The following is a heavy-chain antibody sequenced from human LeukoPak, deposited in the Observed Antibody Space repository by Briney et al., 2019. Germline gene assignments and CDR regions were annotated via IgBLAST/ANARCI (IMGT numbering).Heavy chain of an antibody. V-gene: IGHV3-53*01. CDR2: IYNDGST. D-gene: IGHD2/OR15-2a*01. CDR1: GLTVSSCY. Sequence: GGCLRLSCAASGLTVSSCYMSWVRQAPGKGLKWVSFIYNDGSTYYADSMKGRFTISRDNSKNTQYLQVNSLRAEDTAMYYCARNILFAFDIWGRGTMVTVSS. CDR3: ARNILFAFDI. J-gene: IGHJ3*02.